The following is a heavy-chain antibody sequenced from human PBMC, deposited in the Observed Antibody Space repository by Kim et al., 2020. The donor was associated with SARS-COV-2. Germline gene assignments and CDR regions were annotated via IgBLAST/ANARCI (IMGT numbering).Heavy chain of an antibody. CDR1: GFTFHDYG. V-gene: IGHV3-23*01. Sequence: GGSLRLSCAASGFTFHDYGMAWVRQAPGKGLEWVSLITGSGGDTYYADSVKGRFTISRDNSQNILFLQMNSLRAEDSAVYFCAKTDYYDSAGYHTWKAFDPWGQGTLGTVSS. J-gene: IGHJ5*02. CDR2: ITGSGGDT. D-gene: IGHD3-22*01. CDR3: AKTDYYDSAGYHTWKAFDP.